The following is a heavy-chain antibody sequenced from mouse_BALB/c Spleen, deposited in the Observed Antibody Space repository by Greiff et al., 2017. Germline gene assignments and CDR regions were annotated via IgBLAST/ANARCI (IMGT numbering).Heavy chain of an antibody. V-gene: IGHV5-4*02. D-gene: IGHD3-1*01. CDR1: GFTFSDYY. J-gene: IGHJ4*01. CDR3: AREARATLYYYAMDY. Sequence: EVMLVESGGGLVKPGGSLKLSCAASGFTFSDYYMYWVRQTPEKRLEWVATISDGGSYTYYPDSVKGRFTISRDNAKNNLYLQMSSLKSEDTAMYYCAREARATLYYYAMDYWGQGTSVTVSS. CDR2: ISDGGSYT.